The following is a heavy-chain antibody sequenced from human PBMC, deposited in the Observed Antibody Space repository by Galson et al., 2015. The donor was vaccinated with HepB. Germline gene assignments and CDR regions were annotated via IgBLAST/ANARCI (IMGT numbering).Heavy chain of an antibody. V-gene: IGHV1-69*13. CDR1: GGTFSSYA. J-gene: IGHJ3*02. Sequence: SVKVSCKASGGTFSSYAISWVRQAPGQGLEWMGGIIPIFGTANYAQKFQGRVTITADESTSTAYMELSSLRSEDTAVYYCARDLNYYYDSSGYHNDAFDIWGQGTMVTVSS. CDR3: ARDLNYYYDSSGYHNDAFDI. CDR2: IIPIFGTA. D-gene: IGHD3-22*01.